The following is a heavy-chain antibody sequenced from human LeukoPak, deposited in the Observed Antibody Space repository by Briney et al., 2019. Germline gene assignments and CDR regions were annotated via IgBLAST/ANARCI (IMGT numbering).Heavy chain of an antibody. D-gene: IGHD3-10*01. CDR2: INHSGST. J-gene: IGHJ4*02. CDR3: ASSGSYSRAFDY. CDR1: GGSISSYY. V-gene: IGHV4-34*01. Sequence: SETLSLTCTVSGGSISSYYWSWIRQPPGKGLEWIGEINHSGSTNYNPSLKSRVTISVDTSKNQFSLKLSSVTAADTAVYYCASSGSYSRAFDYWGQGTLVTVSS.